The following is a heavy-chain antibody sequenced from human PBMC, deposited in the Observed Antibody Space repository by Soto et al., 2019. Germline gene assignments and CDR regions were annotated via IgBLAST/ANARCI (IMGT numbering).Heavy chain of an antibody. J-gene: IGHJ3*02. CDR1: GGSFSGYY. V-gene: IGHV4-34*01. Sequence: ETLSLTCAVYGGSFSGYYWSWIRQPPGKGLEWIGEINHSGSTNYNPSLKSRVTISVDTSKNQFSLKLSSVTAADTAVYYCARVRNDILTGYSVRAFDIWGQGTMVTVSS. CDR3: ARVRNDILTGYSVRAFDI. D-gene: IGHD3-9*01. CDR2: INHSGST.